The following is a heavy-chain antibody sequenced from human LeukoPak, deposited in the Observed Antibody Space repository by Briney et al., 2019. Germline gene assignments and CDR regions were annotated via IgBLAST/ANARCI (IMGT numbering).Heavy chain of an antibody. V-gene: IGHV1-2*02. Sequence: GASVKVSCKASGYTFTGYYMHWVRQAPGQGLEWMGWINPNSGGTNYAQKFQGRVTMTRDTSINTAYMELSRLRSDDTSVYYLARLKTIFGVVIIREYYMDVWGKGTTVTVSS. D-gene: IGHD3-3*01. CDR2: INPNSGGT. J-gene: IGHJ6*03. CDR3: ARLKTIFGVVIIREYYMDV. CDR1: GYTFTGYY.